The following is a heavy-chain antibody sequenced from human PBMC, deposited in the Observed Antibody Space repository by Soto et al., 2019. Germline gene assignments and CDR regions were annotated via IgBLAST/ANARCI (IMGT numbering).Heavy chain of an antibody. CDR3: ARADYFDNGGYYQH. V-gene: IGHV3-66*01. J-gene: IGHJ4*02. Sequence: PGGSLRLSCAASGFRVTHNYMSWVRQTPGQGLEWVSLMSSSGGTDYADSVTGRFTMSRDSSENTVYLQMNNLRAGDTAVYFCARADYFDNGGYYQHWGQGALVTVSS. CDR2: MSSSGGT. CDR1: GFRVTHNY. D-gene: IGHD3-22*01.